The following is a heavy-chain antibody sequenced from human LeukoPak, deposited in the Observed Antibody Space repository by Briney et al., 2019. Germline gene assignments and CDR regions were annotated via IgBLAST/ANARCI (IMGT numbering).Heavy chain of an antibody. CDR2: IHTSGSA. CDR3: AREGPVAGP. J-gene: IGHJ5*02. V-gene: IGHV4-4*07. Sequence: SETLSLTCTVSGASISSFYWSWIRQPAGKGLQWIGRIHTSGSANYNPSLKSRVTMSVDTSKNQFSLKLTSVTATDTAVYYCAREGPVAGPWGQGTLVTVSS. CDR1: GASISSFY. D-gene: IGHD6-13*01.